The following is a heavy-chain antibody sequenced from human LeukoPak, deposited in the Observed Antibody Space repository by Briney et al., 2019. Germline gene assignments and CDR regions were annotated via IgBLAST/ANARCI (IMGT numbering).Heavy chain of an antibody. Sequence: GRSLRLSCAASGFTFSSYGMHWVRQAPGKGLEWVAVIWYDGSNKYYADSVKGRFTISRDNSKNTLYLQMNSLRAEDTAVYYCARGVDGYNYHFDYWGQGTLVTVSS. J-gene: IGHJ4*02. CDR3: ARGVDGYNYHFDY. CDR2: IWYDGSNK. CDR1: GFTFSSYG. D-gene: IGHD5-24*01. V-gene: IGHV3-33*01.